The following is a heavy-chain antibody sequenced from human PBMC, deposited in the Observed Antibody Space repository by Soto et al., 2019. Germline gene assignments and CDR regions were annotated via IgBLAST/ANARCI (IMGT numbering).Heavy chain of an antibody. J-gene: IGHJ6*02. CDR1: GGSISSYY. V-gene: IGHV4-59*06. Sequence: SETLSLTCTVSGGSISSYYWSWIRQHPGKGLEWIGYIYYSGSTYYNPSLKSRVTISVDTSKNQFSLKLSSVTAADTAVYYCARGEQSSSYSYYYYYYGMDVWGQGTTVTVSS. CDR2: IYYSGST. D-gene: IGHD6-13*01. CDR3: ARGEQSSSYSYYYYYYGMDV.